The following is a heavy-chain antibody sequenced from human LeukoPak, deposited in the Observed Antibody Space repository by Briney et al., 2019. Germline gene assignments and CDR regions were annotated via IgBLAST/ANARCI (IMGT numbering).Heavy chain of an antibody. CDR1: GFTFSSYS. CDR3: ARDYYYDFWSRFDY. J-gene: IGHJ4*02. D-gene: IGHD3-3*01. CDR2: ISSSSSTI. V-gene: IGHV3-48*04. Sequence: QPGGSLRLSCAASGFTFSSYSMYWVRQAPGKGLEWVSYISSSSSTIYYADSVKGRFTISRDNAKNSLYLQMNSLRAEDTAVYYCARDYYYDFWSRFDYWGQGTLVTVSS.